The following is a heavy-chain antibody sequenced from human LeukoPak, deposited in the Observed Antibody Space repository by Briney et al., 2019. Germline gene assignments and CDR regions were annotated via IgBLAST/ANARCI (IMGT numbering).Heavy chain of an antibody. CDR1: GYTFTSYG. CDR3: ARGGYYYDSSGYYYGIGY. CDR2: INPNSGGT. J-gene: IGHJ4*02. Sequence: ASVKVSCKASGYTFTSYGISWVRQAPGQGLEWMGRINPNSGGTNYAQKFQGRVTMTRDTSISTAYMELSRLRSDDTAVYYCARGGYYYDSSGYYYGIGYWGQGTLVTVSS. D-gene: IGHD3-22*01. V-gene: IGHV1-2*06.